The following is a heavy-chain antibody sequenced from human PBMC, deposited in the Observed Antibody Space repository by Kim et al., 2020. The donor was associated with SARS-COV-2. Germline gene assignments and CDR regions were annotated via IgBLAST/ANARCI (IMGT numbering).Heavy chain of an antibody. CDR2: IKSKTDGGTT. CDR1: GFTFSNAW. Sequence: GGSLRLSCAASGFTFSNAWMSWVRQAPGKGLEWVGRIKSKTDGGTTDYAAPVKGRFTISRDDSKNTLYLQMNSLKTEDTAVYYCTNGPAGGTPSYYYYGMDVWGQGTTVTVSS. CDR3: TNGPAGGTPSYYYYGMDV. V-gene: IGHV3-15*01. J-gene: IGHJ6*02. D-gene: IGHD2-8*01.